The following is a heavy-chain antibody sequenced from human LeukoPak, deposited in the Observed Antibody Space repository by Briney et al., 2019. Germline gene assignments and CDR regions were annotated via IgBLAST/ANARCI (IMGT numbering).Heavy chain of an antibody. CDR3: AKPPGIAAAGADAFDI. CDR1: GFTFSSYA. J-gene: IGHJ3*02. Sequence: GGSLRLSCAASGFTFSSYAMSWVRQAPGKGLEWVSAISGSGGSTYYADSVKGRFTISRDNSKNTLYLQMNSLRAEDTAVYHCAKPPGIAAAGADAFDIWGQGTMVTVSS. V-gene: IGHV3-23*01. D-gene: IGHD6-13*01. CDR2: ISGSGGST.